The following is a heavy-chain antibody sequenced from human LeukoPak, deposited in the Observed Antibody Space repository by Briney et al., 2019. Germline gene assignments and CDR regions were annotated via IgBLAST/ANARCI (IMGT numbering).Heavy chain of an antibody. CDR2: ISAYNGNT. Sequence: GASVKVSCKASGYTFTSYAISWVRQAPGQGLEWMGWISAYNGNTNYAQKLQGRVTMTTDTSTSTAYMELRSLRSDDTAVYYCARACSSTSCLYYYGMDVWGQGTTVTVSS. CDR3: ARACSSTSCLYYYGMDV. V-gene: IGHV1-18*01. CDR1: GYTFTSYA. D-gene: IGHD2-2*01. J-gene: IGHJ6*02.